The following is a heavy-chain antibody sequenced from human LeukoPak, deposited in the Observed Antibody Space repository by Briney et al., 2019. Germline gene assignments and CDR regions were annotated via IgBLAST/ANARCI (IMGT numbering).Heavy chain of an antibody. CDR3: AVYGSDGRDEF. V-gene: IGHV4-4*07. CDR2: IDPSGST. Sequence: PSETLSLTCTVSGGSISRYYWNWIRQSAGKGLEWIGRIDPSGSTNYNPSLKSRVTMSVDTSTNQFSLNLISVTAADTAAYYCAVYGSDGRDEFWGQGTLVTVSS. CDR1: GGSISRYY. D-gene: IGHD1-14*01. J-gene: IGHJ4*02.